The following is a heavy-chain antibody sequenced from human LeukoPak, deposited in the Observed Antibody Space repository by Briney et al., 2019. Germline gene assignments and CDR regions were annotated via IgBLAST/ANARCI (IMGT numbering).Heavy chain of an antibody. CDR3: ARDGGGLNDIHADY. CDR1: GYTFTGYY. J-gene: IGHJ4*02. D-gene: IGHD3-9*01. Sequence: AASVKVSCKASGYTFTGYYMHWVRQAPGQGLEWMGWINPNSGGTNYAQEFQGRVTMTRDTSISTAYMELSRLRSDDTAVYYCARDGGGLNDIHADYWGQGTLVTVSS. CDR2: INPNSGGT. V-gene: IGHV1-2*02.